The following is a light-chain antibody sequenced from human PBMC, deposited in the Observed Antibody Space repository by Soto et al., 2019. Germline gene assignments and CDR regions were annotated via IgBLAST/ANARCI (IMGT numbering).Light chain of an antibody. Sequence: ETVMTQSPATLSVTPGERATLSCRASQSVSSKLAWYQQKPGQAPRLLIYGASTRATGIPARFSGSGSGTEFTLTISSLQSEDFAVYYCQQYNNWPPITFGQGTRLEIK. CDR3: QQYNNWPPIT. V-gene: IGKV3D-15*01. CDR1: QSVSSK. CDR2: GAS. J-gene: IGKJ5*01.